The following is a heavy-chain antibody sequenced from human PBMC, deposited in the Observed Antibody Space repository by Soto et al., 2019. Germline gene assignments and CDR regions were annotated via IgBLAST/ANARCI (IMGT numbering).Heavy chain of an antibody. D-gene: IGHD2-2*01. CDR2: IYYSGST. CDR1: GGSISSGGYY. J-gene: IGHJ6*02. CDR3: ARESTKDGLGSPYYYYGMDV. V-gene: IGHV4-31*03. Sequence: PLSLTCTVSGGSISSGGYYWSWIRQHPGKGLEWIGYIYYSGSTYYNPSLKSRVTISVDTSKNQFSLKLSSVTAADTAVYYCARESTKDGLGSPYYYYGMDVSGQGTTVTVSS.